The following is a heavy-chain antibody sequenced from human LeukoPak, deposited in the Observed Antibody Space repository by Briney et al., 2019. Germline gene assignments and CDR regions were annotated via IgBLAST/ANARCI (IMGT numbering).Heavy chain of an antibody. D-gene: IGHD2-2*01. J-gene: IGHJ4*02. V-gene: IGHV4-39*01. CDR1: GGSISSSSYY. Sequence: SETLSLTCTVSGGSISSSSYYWGWIRQPPGKGLEWIGSIYYSGSTYYNPSLKSRVTISVDTSKNQFSLKLSSVTAADTAVYYCARHPRLYCSSTSCYDYYFDYWGQGTLVTVPS. CDR2: IYYSGST. CDR3: ARHPRLYCSSTSCYDYYFDY.